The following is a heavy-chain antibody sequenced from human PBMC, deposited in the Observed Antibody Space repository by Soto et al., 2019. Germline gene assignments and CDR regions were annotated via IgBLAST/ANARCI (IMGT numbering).Heavy chain of an antibody. V-gene: IGHV3-33*01. CDR1: GFTFSNYG. J-gene: IGHJ6*02. Sequence: GGSLRLSCAASGFTFSNYGMHWVRQAPGKGLEWVAIIWHDGNNKYYADSVRGRFIISRDNSKNRLYLQMNSLRAEDTAVYYCASDLVGASDSYGLDVWGQGTPVTAP. CDR3: ASDLVGASDSYGLDV. CDR2: IWHDGNNK. D-gene: IGHD1-26*01.